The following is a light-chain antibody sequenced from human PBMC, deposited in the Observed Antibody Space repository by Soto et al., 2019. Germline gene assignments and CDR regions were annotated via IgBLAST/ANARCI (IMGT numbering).Light chain of an antibody. V-gene: IGLV1-47*01. Sequence: QSVLTQPPAASGTPGQRVTISCYGSSSNIGSNYVYWYQQLPGTAPKLLIYRNNQRPSGVPDRFSGSKSGTSASLAISGLRSEDEADYYCAALDDSSVVFGGGTKLTVL. CDR2: RNN. CDR3: AALDDSSVV. CDR1: SSNIGSNY. J-gene: IGLJ2*01.